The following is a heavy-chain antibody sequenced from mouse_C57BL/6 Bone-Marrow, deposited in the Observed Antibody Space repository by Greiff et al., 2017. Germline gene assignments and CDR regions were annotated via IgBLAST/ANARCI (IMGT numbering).Heavy chain of an antibody. CDR3: ARDFYYSSYYLYY. J-gene: IGHJ2*01. CDR1: GYAFSSSW. V-gene: IGHV1-82*01. Sequence: QVQLQQSGPELVKPGASVKISCKASGYAFSSSWMNWVKQRPGQGLEWIGRIYPGNGDTNYNGKFKGKATLTADKSSSTAYMQLSSLTSEDYAVYSCARDFYYSSYYLYYWGQGTTLTVSS. CDR2: IYPGNGDT. D-gene: IGHD2-5*01.